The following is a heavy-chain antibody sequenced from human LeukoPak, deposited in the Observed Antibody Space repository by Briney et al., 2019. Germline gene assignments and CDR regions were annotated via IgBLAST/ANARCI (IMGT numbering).Heavy chain of an antibody. V-gene: IGHV3-30-3*01. CDR1: GFTFSRYA. J-gene: IGHJ6*02. CDR2: ISYDGSNK. D-gene: IGHD3-9*01. Sequence: GGSLRLSCAASGFTFSRYAMHWVRQAPGKGLEWVAVISYDGSNKYYADSVKGRFTISRDNSKNTLYLQMNSLRAEDTAVYYCARDYEYYDILTGYSSGAYYYYYGMDVWGQGTTVTVSS. CDR3: ARDYEYYDILTGYSSGAYYYYYGMDV.